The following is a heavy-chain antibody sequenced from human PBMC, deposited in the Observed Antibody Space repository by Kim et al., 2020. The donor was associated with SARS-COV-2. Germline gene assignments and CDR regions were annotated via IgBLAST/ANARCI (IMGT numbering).Heavy chain of an antibody. V-gene: IGHV4-34*01. Sequence: SETLSLTCAVYGGSFSGYYWSWIRQPPGKGLEWIGEINHSGSTNYNPSLKSRVTISVDTSKNQFSLKLSSVTAADTAVYYCAREYYGSGSDYYGMDVWGQGTTVTVSS. CDR1: GGSFSGYY. CDR3: AREYYGSGSDYYGMDV. D-gene: IGHD3-10*01. CDR2: INHSGST. J-gene: IGHJ6*02.